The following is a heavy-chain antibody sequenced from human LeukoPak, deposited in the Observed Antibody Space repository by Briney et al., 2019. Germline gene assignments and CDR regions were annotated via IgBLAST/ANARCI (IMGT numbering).Heavy chain of an antibody. J-gene: IGHJ4*02. D-gene: IGHD4-17*01. CDR2: ISSSSSYI. Sequence: GGSLRLSCAASGFTVSSNYMTWVRQAPGKGLEWVSSISSSSSYIYYADSVKGRFTISRDNAKNSLYLQMNSLRAEDTAVYYCARDDTTVTHDYWGQGTLVTVSS. CDR1: GFTVSSNY. CDR3: ARDDTTVTHDY. V-gene: IGHV3-21*01.